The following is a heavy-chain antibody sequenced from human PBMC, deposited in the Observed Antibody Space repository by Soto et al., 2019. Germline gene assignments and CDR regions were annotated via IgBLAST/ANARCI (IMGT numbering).Heavy chain of an antibody. CDR3: ARIAATGRGWDV. D-gene: IGHD6-13*01. CDR1: GFTFSSYW. J-gene: IGHJ6*02. Sequence: EVQLVESGGGLVQPGGSLRLSCVDSGFTFSSYWKSWVRQAPVKGLEWVGNIKQDGSEENYVDSLKGRFTISRDNAKNSMYLQMNSLRAEDTAVYYCARIAATGRGWDVWGQGTTVVVSS. CDR2: IKQDGSEE. V-gene: IGHV3-7*01.